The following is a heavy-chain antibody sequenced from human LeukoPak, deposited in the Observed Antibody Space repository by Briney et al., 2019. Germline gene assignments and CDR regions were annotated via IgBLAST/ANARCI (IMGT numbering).Heavy chain of an antibody. CDR2: IWYDGSNK. V-gene: IGHV3-33*01. CDR1: GFTFSSYG. CDR3: ARDRIPDNWFDP. J-gene: IGHJ5*02. D-gene: IGHD2-21*01. Sequence: GGSLRLSCAASGFTFSSYGMHWVRQAPGKGLEWVAVIWYDGSNKYYADSVKGRFTISRDNSKSTLYLQMNSLRAEDTAVYYCARDRIPDNWFDPWGQGTLVTVSS.